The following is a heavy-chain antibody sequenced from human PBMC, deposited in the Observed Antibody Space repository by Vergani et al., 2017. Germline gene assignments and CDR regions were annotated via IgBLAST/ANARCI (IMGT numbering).Heavy chain of an antibody. V-gene: IGHV1-8*01. D-gene: IGHD3-3*01. J-gene: IGHJ6*02. Sequence: QVQLVPSGAAVKKPGASVTVSCTASGYTFTSYDINWVRQATGQGLEWMGWMNPNSGNTGYAQKFQGRVTMNRNTSISTAYMELSSLRSEDTDVYYCSRQMYYDFWSGYPYGMDVWGQGTTVTVSS. CDR3: SRQMYYDFWSGYPYGMDV. CDR1: GYTFTSYD. CDR2: MNPNSGNT.